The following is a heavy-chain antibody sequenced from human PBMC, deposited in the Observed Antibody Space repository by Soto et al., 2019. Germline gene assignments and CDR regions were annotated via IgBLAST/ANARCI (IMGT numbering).Heavy chain of an antibody. Sequence: QVQLQESGPGLVKPSQTLSLTCTVSGGSISSGDYYWSWIRQHPGKGLEWIGYIYYSGSTYYNPSHKSRVIISVDTSKNQFSLKLSSVTAADTAVYYCARWWSGSRQGFDPWGQGTLVTVSS. CDR3: ARWWSGSRQGFDP. CDR2: IYYSGST. J-gene: IGHJ5*02. CDR1: GGSISSGDYY. V-gene: IGHV4-31*03. D-gene: IGHD3-3*01.